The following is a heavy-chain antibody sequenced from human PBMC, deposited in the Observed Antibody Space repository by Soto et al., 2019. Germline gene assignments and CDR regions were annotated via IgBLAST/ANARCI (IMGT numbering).Heavy chain of an antibody. J-gene: IGHJ4*02. Sequence: GGSLRLSCAASGFTFSNYGMHWVRQAPGKGLEWVAVIWYDGSNKYYADSVKGRFTISRDNSKNKLYLQMNSLRAEDTAVYYCARGCPYSSSWFCHFDYWGQGTLVTVSS. CDR2: IWYDGSNK. V-gene: IGHV3-33*01. D-gene: IGHD6-13*01. CDR1: GFTFSNYG. CDR3: ARGCPYSSSWFCHFDY.